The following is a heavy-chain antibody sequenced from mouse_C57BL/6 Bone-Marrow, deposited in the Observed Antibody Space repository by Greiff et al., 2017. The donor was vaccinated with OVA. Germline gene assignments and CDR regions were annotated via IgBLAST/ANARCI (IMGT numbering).Heavy chain of an antibody. V-gene: IGHV14-4*01. J-gene: IGHJ2*01. CDR3: TTFTTVVEGYFDY. CDR1: GFNIKDDY. D-gene: IGHD1-1*01. Sequence: VQLQQSGAELVRPGASVKLSCTASGFNIKDDYMHWVKQRPEQGLEWIGWIDPENGDTEYASKFQGKATITADTSSNTAYLQLSSLTSEDTAVYYCTTFTTVVEGYFDYWGQGPTLTVSS. CDR2: IDPENGDT.